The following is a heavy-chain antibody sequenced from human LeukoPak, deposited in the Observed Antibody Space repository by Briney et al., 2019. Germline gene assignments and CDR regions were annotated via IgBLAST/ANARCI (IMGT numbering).Heavy chain of an antibody. CDR3: ARASWGYQFDS. Sequence: GGSLRLSCAASGFTFSKAWMSWVRQAPGKGLEWVSVIYSSGSTYYADSVKDRFTISRDNSRNTVDLQMNSLRVEDTAVYYCARASWGYQFDSWGQGTLVTVSS. V-gene: IGHV3-66*01. CDR2: IYSSGST. D-gene: IGHD5-12*01. J-gene: IGHJ4*02. CDR1: GFTFSKAW.